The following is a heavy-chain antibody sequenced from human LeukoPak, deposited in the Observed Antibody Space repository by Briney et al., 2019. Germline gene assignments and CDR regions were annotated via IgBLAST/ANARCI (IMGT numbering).Heavy chain of an antibody. CDR1: GGSFSGYY. D-gene: IGHD5-24*01. Sequence: SETLSLTCAVYGGSFSGYYWSWIRQPPGKGLEWIGEINHSGSTNYNPSLKSRVTISVDTSKNQFSLKLSSVTAADTAVYYCARGRRRDGYNRTQYYYYYYMDVWGKGTTVTVSS. V-gene: IGHV4-34*01. CDR3: ARGRRRDGYNRTQYYYYYYMDV. CDR2: INHSGST. J-gene: IGHJ6*03.